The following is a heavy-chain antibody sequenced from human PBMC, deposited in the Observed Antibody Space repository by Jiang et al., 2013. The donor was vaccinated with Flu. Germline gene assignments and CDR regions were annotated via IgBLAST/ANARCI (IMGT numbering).Heavy chain of an antibody. CDR2: IYYSGST. J-gene: IGHJ3*02. V-gene: IGHV4-59*01. CDR3: ARWDYYDSSGYYSRGAFDI. Sequence: ETLSLTCTVSGGSISSYYWSWIRQPPGKGLEWIGYIYYSGSTNYNPTLKSRVTISVDTSKNQFSLKLSSVTAADTAVYYCARWDYYDSSGYYSRGAFDIWGQGTMVTVSS. D-gene: IGHD3-22*01. CDR1: GGSISSYY.